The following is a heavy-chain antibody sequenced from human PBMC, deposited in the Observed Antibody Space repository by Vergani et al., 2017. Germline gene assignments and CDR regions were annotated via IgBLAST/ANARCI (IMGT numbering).Heavy chain of an antibody. D-gene: IGHD6-19*01. V-gene: IGHV3-23*01. J-gene: IGHJ4*02. Sequence: EVQLLESGGGLVQPGGSLRLPCAASGFTFSSYAMSWVRQAPGKGLEWVAAISGSGGSTYYADSVKGRFTISRDNSKNTLYLKMNSLRAEDTAVYYCAKDHSGQQWLALPYYFDYWGQGTLVTVSS. CDR2: ISGSGGST. CDR3: AKDHSGQQWLALPYYFDY. CDR1: GFTFSSYA.